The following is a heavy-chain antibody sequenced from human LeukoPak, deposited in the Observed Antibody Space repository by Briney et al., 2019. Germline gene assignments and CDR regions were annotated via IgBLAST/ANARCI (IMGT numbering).Heavy chain of an antibody. D-gene: IGHD2-15*01. CDR1: GFTLSSYW. CDR2: INHSGST. V-gene: IGHV4-34*01. Sequence: PGGSLRLSCAASGFTLSSYWMSWIRQPPGKGLEWIGEINHSGSTNYNPSLKSRVTISVDTSKNQFSLKLSSVTAADTAVYYCARGHCSGGSCQGSWFDPWGQGTLVTVSS. CDR3: ARGHCSGGSCQGSWFDP. J-gene: IGHJ5*02.